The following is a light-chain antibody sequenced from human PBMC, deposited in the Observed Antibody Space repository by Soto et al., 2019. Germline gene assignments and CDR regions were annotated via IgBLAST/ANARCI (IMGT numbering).Light chain of an antibody. CDR3: QQTYSTQYP. V-gene: IGKV1-39*01. J-gene: IGKJ2*01. CDR2: AAS. Sequence: DIQMTQSPSSLSASVGDRVTITCRASQSISSYLNWYQQKPGKAPKLLIYAASTLQSGVPSRFSGSGSGTDFTLTISSLQPEDFATYYCQQTYSTQYPFGQGTKLVI. CDR1: QSISSY.